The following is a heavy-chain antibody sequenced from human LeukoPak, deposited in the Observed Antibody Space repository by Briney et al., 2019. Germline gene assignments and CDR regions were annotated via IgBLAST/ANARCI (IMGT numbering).Heavy chain of an antibody. CDR3: ARDYPQTYYYGSGSYYLGVWFDP. J-gene: IGHJ5*02. D-gene: IGHD3-10*01. CDR1: GGSISSYY. Sequence: SETLSLTCTVSGGSISSYYWSWIRQPAGKGLEWIGRISASGSTNYAPSLKSRVTMSVDTSKNQFSLKLSSVTAADTAVYYCARDYPQTYYYGSGSYYLGVWFDPWGQGTLVTVSS. CDR2: ISASGST. V-gene: IGHV4-4*07.